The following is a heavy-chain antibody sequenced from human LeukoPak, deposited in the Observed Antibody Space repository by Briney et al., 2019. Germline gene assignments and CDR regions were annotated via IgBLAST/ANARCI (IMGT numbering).Heavy chain of an antibody. CDR3: ARTAAGPRGRDYYFDY. CDR1: GDSVSSNSAA. D-gene: IGHD6-13*01. V-gene: IGHV6-1*01. Sequence: SQTLSLTCAISGDSVSSNSAAWNWIRQSPSIGLEWLGRTYYRSKWYNDYAVSVKSRITINPDTSKNQFSLQLNSVTPEDTAVYYCARTAAGPRGRDYYFDYWGQGTLVTVSS. CDR2: TYYRSKWYN. J-gene: IGHJ4*02.